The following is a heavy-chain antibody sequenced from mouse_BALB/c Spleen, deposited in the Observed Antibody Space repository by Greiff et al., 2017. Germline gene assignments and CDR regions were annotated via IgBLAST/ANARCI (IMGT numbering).Heavy chain of an antibody. CDR3: ASITTVLYAMDY. Sequence: VQLKQSGAELVKPGASVKLSCTASGFNIKDTYMHWVKQRPEQGLEWIGRIDPANGNTKYDPKFQGKATITADTSSNTAYLQLSSLTSEDTAVYYCASITTVLYAMDYWGQGTSVTVSS. J-gene: IGHJ4*01. D-gene: IGHD1-1*01. CDR1: GFNIKDTY. CDR2: IDPANGNT. V-gene: IGHV14-3*02.